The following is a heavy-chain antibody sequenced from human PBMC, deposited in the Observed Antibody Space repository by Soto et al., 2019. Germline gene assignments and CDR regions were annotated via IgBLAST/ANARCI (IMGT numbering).Heavy chain of an antibody. V-gene: IGHV4-4*02. CDR3: ARLWGWSVDY. CDR1: SDSININYW. J-gene: IGHJ4*02. Sequence: PSETLSLTCTVSSDSININYWWSWVRQPPEEGLEWIGDVHYSGITNYKPSLKSRLTISVATSKNQCSLTLSSVTAADTAVYYCARLWGWSVDYWGQGTLVTVSS. CDR2: VHYSGIT. D-gene: IGHD3-16*01.